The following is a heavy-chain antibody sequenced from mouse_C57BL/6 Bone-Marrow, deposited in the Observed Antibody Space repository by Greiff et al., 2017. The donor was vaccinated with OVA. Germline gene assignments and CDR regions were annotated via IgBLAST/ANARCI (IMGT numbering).Heavy chain of an antibody. J-gene: IGHJ2*01. CDR3: ARGRGYDFFDY. V-gene: IGHV1-52*01. D-gene: IGHD2-2*01. CDR2: IDPSDSET. Sequence: QVQLQQPGAELVRPGSSVKLSCKASGYTFTGYWMHWVKQRPIQGLEWIGNIDPSDSETHYNQKFKDKATLTVDKSSSTAYMQLSSLTSEDSAVYYCARGRGYDFFDYWGQGTTLTVSS. CDR1: GYTFTGYW.